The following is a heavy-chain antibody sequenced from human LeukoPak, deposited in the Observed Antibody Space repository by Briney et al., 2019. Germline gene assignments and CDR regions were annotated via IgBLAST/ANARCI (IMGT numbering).Heavy chain of an antibody. CDR2: ILHSGST. CDR3: ARGYCSGGSCYFGRRANWFDP. J-gene: IGHJ5*02. Sequence: PSETLSLTCAVSGVSITSDTYCWSWIRQPPGKGLEWIGYILHSGSTYHNPPLKSRVTISVDTSKNQFSLKLSSVTAADTAVYYCARGYCSGGSCYFGRRANWFDPWGQGTLVTVSS. V-gene: IGHV4-30-2*01. D-gene: IGHD2-15*01. CDR1: GVSITSDTYC.